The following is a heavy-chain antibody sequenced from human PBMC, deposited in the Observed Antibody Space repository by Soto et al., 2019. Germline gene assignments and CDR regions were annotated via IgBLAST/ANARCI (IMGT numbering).Heavy chain of an antibody. V-gene: IGHV3-64*01. CDR1: GFTFSSYA. J-gene: IGHJ4*02. CDR3: VRIGPNFDY. CDR2: ISSNGGST. Sequence: EVQLVESGGGLVQPGGSLRLSCAASGFTFSSYAMHWVRQAPGKGLEYVSAISSNGGSTYYANSVKGRFTISRDNSKNTLYLQMGSLRAEDIAVYYCVRIGPNFDYWGLGTLVTVSS.